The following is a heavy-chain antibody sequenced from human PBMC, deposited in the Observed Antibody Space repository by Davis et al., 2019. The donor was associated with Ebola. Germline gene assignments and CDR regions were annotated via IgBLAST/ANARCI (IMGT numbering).Heavy chain of an antibody. CDR1: GGSFSGYF. CDR2: INHSGST. D-gene: IGHD1-1*01. J-gene: IGHJ3*02. Sequence: MPSETLSLTCAASGGSFSGYFWSWIRQPPGKGLEWIGEINHSGSTNYNPSLTSRVTMSVDTSKSQFSLKLNSATAADTAVYYCARIRNYWNYEAFDIWGQGTLVTVSS. V-gene: IGHV4-34*01. CDR3: ARIRNYWNYEAFDI.